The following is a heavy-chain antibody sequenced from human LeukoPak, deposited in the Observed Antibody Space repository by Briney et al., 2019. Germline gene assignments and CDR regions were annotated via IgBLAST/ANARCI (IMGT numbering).Heavy chain of an antibody. J-gene: IGHJ4*02. Sequence: ASVKVSCKASGYTFTSYGISWVRQAPGQGLEWMGWISAYNGNTNYAQKLQGRVTMTTDTSTSTAYMELRSLRSDDTAVYYCARANSHYDFWSGPLFDYWGQGTLVTVSS. CDR3: ARANSHYDFWSGPLFDY. CDR2: ISAYNGNT. V-gene: IGHV1-18*01. D-gene: IGHD3-3*01. CDR1: GYTFTSYG.